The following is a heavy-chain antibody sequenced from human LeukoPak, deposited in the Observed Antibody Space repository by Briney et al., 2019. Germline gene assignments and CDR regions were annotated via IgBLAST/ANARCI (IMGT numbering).Heavy chain of an antibody. CDR1: GYTFTSYY. CDR3: ARDRAETQHRIETDYDILTGARPGAFDI. D-gene: IGHD3-9*01. J-gene: IGHJ3*02. CDR2: INPSGGST. Sequence: GASVKVSCKASGYTFTSYYMHWVRQAPGQGLEWMGIINPSGGSTSYAQKFQGRVTMTRDMSTSTVYMELSSLRSEDTAVYYCARDRAETQHRIETDYDILTGARPGAFDIWGQGTMVTVSS. V-gene: IGHV1-46*01.